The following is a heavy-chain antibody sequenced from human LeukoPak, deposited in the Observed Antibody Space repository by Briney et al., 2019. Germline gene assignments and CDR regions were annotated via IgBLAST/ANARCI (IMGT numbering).Heavy chain of an antibody. CDR3: ARDPLCDFWSGYLCPLDY. V-gene: IGHV4-39*07. Sequence: SETLSLTRTVSGGSISSSSYYWGWIRQPPGKGLEWIGSIYHSGSTYYNPSLKSRVTISVDTSKNQFSLKLSSVTAADTAVYYCARDPLCDFWSGYLCPLDYWGQETLVTVSP. CDR1: GGSISSSSYY. J-gene: IGHJ4*02. CDR2: IYHSGST. D-gene: IGHD3-3*01.